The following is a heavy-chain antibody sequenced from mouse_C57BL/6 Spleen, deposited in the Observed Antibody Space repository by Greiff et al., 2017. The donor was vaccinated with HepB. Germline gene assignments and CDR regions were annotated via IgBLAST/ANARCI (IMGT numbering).Heavy chain of an antibody. CDR1: GYTFTSYW. Sequence: VKLQQPGAELVMPGASVKLSCKASGYTFTSYWMHWVKQRPGQGLEWIGEIDPSDSYTNYNQKFKGKSTLTVDKSSSTAYMQLSSLTSEDSAVYYCARSNYYGSSPHYAMDYWGQGTSVTVSS. D-gene: IGHD1-1*01. J-gene: IGHJ4*01. V-gene: IGHV1-69*01. CDR3: ARSNYYGSSPHYAMDY. CDR2: IDPSDSYT.